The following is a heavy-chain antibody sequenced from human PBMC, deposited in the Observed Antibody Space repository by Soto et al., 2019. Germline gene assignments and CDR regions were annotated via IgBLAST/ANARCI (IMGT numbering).Heavy chain of an antibody. CDR3: ARVVVVPAAINEYYYYYGMDV. D-gene: IGHD2-2*01. V-gene: IGHV3-33*01. Sequence: GGSLRLSCAASGFTFSSYGMHWVRQAPGKGLEWVAVIWYDGSNKYYADSVKGRFTISRDNSKNTLYLQMNSLRAEDTAVYYCARVVVVPAAINEYYYYYGMDVWGQGTTVTVSS. J-gene: IGHJ6*02. CDR1: GFTFSSYG. CDR2: IWYDGSNK.